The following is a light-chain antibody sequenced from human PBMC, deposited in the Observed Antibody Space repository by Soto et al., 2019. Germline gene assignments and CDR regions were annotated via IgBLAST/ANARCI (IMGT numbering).Light chain of an antibody. J-gene: IGLJ1*01. CDR1: SSDVGGYNY. CDR3: TSKRRVNTFV. V-gene: IGLV2-14*01. Sequence: QSALTQPASVSGSPGQSITISCTGASSDVGGYNYVSWYQQHPGKVPKLMIYEVSNRPSGVSDRFSGSKSGNTASLTISGLQAEDEADYYCTSKRRVNTFVFGAGTKLTVL. CDR2: EVS.